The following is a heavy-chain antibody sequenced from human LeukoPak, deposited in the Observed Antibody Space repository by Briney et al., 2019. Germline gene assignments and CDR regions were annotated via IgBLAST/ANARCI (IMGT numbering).Heavy chain of an antibody. D-gene: IGHD3-9*01. CDR3: ARDRDWAFDY. V-gene: IGHV3-48*02. Sequence: PGGSLRLSCAASGFTFRLYSMNWVRQAPGKGLEWLSYIRSTDGAIAYADSVKGRFTISRDDAKNSLYLQMNSLRDEDTAVYYCARDRDWAFDYWGRGTLITVSS. J-gene: IGHJ4*02. CDR1: GFTFRLYS. CDR2: IRSTDGAI.